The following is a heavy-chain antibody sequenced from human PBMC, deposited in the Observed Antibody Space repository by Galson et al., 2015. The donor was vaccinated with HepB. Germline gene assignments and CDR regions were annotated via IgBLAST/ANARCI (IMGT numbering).Heavy chain of an antibody. V-gene: IGHV1-18*01. CDR2: ISAYNGNT. D-gene: IGHD4-17*01. CDR1: GYTFTSYG. CDR3: ARATTDYGDYKAMGYWYFDL. Sequence: SVKVSCKASGYTFTSYGISWVRQAPGQGLEWMGWISAYNGNTNYAQKLQGRVTMTTDTSTSTAYMELRSLRSDDTAVYYCARATTDYGDYKAMGYWYFDLWGRGTLVTVSS. J-gene: IGHJ2*01.